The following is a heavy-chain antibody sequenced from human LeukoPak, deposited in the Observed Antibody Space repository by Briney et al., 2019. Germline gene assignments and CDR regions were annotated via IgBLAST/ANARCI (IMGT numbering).Heavy chain of an antibody. D-gene: IGHD3-22*01. V-gene: IGHV4-30-2*01. CDR2: IYHSGST. CDR3: ARVPYYYDGIDY. Sequence: PSETLSLTCTVSGGSISSGDYYWSWVRQPPGKGLEWIGHIYHSGSTYYNPSLKSRVTMSVDRSKNQFSLKLSSVTAAGTAVYYCARVPYYYDGIDYWGQGTMVTVSS. CDR1: GGSISSGDYY. J-gene: IGHJ4*02.